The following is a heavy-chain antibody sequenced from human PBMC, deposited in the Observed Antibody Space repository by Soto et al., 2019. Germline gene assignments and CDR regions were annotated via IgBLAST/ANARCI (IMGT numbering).Heavy chain of an antibody. V-gene: IGHV4-34*01. CDR2: INHSGST. CDR3: ARGWDPALYNWFDP. J-gene: IGHJ5*02. CDR1: GGSFSGYY. Sequence: PSETLSLTCAVYGGSFSGYYLSWIRQPPGKGLEWIGEINHSGSTNYNPSLKSRVTISVDTSKNQFSLKLSSVTAADTAVYYCARGWDPALYNWFDPWGQGTLVTVSS. D-gene: IGHD1-26*01.